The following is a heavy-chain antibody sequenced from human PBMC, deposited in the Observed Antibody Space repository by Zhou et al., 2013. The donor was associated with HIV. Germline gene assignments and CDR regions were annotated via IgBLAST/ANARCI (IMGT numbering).Heavy chain of an antibody. V-gene: IGHV4-4*07. D-gene: IGHD3-3*01. CDR1: GASISTFY. J-gene: IGHJ4*02. CDR3: ARSVNFWSGYLDS. CDR2: IFPSGTT. Sequence: QVQLQESGPGLVKPSETLSLTCTVSGASISTFYWTWIRQPAGKGLEWIGRIFPSGTTKYNPSLKSRVTMSVGTSNSQFSLKLRSVTAADTAVYYCARSVNFWSGYLDSWGQGTLVTVSS.